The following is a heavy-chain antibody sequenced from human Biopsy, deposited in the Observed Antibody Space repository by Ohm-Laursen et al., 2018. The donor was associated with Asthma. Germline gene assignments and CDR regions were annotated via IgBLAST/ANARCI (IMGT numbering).Heavy chain of an antibody. Sequence: SDTLSLTCPVSPGSINDYYWNWIRQFPGKGLEWIGYVHSSGSTRFNPSLKSRVTVSVDTSVDQVSLKLSSVSAADTAIYYCARATSTWSQSGPHFFDHWGPETLVTVSS. V-gene: IGHV4-59*07. D-gene: IGHD6-13*01. CDR1: PGSINDYY. CDR2: VHSSGST. J-gene: IGHJ5*02. CDR3: ARATSTWSQSGPHFFDH.